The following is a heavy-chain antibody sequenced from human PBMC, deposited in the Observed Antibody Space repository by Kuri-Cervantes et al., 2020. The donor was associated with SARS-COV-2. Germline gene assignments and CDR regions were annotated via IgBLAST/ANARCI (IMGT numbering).Heavy chain of an antibody. V-gene: IGHV3-23*01. D-gene: IGHD1-20*01. Sequence: LSLTCAASGFTFSSYAMSWVRQAPGKGLEWVSAISGSGGSTYYADSVKGRFTISRDNSKNTLYLQMSSLRAEDTAVYYCVKDPAPPRKTANWNDVVYWGQGTRVT. CDR1: GFTFSSYA. J-gene: IGHJ4*02. CDR3: VKDPAPPRKTANWNDVVY. CDR2: ISGSGGST.